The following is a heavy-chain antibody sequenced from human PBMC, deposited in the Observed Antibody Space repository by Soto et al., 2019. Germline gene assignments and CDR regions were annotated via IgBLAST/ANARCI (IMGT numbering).Heavy chain of an antibody. J-gene: IGHJ4*02. D-gene: IGHD5-12*01. V-gene: IGHV3-23*01. CDR2: ISGSGGST. Sequence: EVQLLESGGGLVQPGGSLRLSCAASGFTFSSYAMSWVRQAPGKGLEWVSAISGSGGSTYYADSVKGRFTISRDNSKNTLYLQMNSLRAEDTAVYYCVKIRFGYSGLDYWGQGTLVTVSS. CDR1: GFTFSSYA. CDR3: VKIRFGYSGLDY.